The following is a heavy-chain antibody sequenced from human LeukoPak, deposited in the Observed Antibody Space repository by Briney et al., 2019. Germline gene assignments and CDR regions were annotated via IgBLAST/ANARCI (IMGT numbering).Heavy chain of an antibody. CDR2: ISDSGTST. J-gene: IGHJ6*03. CDR3: AKDGAVAVPAPYYYYYMDV. V-gene: IGHV3-23*01. D-gene: IGHD2-21*01. Sequence: GGSLRLFCAASGFTFSRYAMSWVRRAPGKGLQWVSIISDSGTSTYYADSVKGRFTISRDNSKNTMYLQMNSLRAEDTAVYYCAKDGAVAVPAPYYYYYMDVWGKGTTVTVSS. CDR1: GFTFSRYA.